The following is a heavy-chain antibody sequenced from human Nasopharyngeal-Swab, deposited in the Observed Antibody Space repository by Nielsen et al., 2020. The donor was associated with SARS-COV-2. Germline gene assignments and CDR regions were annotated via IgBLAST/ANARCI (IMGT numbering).Heavy chain of an antibody. D-gene: IGHD3-10*01. CDR2: IYSGGST. Sequence: WGSLRLSCAASGFSVSSDYMSWVRQAPGRGLEWVSIIYSGGSTYYADSVKGRFTISRDNSKNTLYLQMSSLRVEDTAVYYCARMSGGTMVRGVPDAFAIWGQGTTVTVS. V-gene: IGHV3-53*01. J-gene: IGHJ3*02. CDR1: GFSVSSDY. CDR3: ARMSGGTMVRGVPDAFAI.